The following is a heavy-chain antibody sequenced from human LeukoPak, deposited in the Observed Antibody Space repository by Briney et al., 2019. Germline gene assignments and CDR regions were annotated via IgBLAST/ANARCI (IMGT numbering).Heavy chain of an antibody. D-gene: IGHD3-3*01. Sequence: GGSLRLSCAASGFTFSSYSMNWVRQAPGKGLEWVSSISSSSSYIYYADSVKGRFTISRDNAKNSLYLQMNSLRAEDTAVYYCARDHDFWSGFDYWGQGTLVTVSS. CDR3: ARDHDFWSGFDY. CDR1: GFTFSSYS. V-gene: IGHV3-21*01. CDR2: ISSSSSYI. J-gene: IGHJ4*02.